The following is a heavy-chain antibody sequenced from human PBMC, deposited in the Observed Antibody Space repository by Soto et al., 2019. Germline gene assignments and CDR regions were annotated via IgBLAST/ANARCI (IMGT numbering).Heavy chain of an antibody. V-gene: IGHV4-34*01. CDR1: GGSFSGYY. D-gene: IGHD4-17*01. J-gene: IGHJ5*02. CDR3: ARAAGLRRWFDP. CDR2: INHSGST. Sequence: SETLSLTCAVCGGSFSGYYWSWIRQPPGKGLEWIGEINHSGSTNYNPSLKSRVTISVDTSKNQFSLKLSSVTAADTAVYYCARAAGLRRWFDPWGQGTLVTVS.